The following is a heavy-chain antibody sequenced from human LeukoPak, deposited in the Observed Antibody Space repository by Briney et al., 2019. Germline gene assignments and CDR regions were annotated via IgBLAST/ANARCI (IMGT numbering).Heavy chain of an antibody. V-gene: IGHV3-23*01. J-gene: IGHJ4*02. D-gene: IGHD6-25*01. CDR1: GFPFSSYA. Sequence: PGGSLRLSCAASGFPFSSYAMSWVRQAPGKGLEWVSLISSSGASTYYADSVKGRFTLSRDNSKHTLYLQMNGLRAEDTAVYFCAKSLDRHSSGDNFDYWGQGTLVTVSS. CDR3: AKSLDRHSSGDNFDY. CDR2: ISSSGAST.